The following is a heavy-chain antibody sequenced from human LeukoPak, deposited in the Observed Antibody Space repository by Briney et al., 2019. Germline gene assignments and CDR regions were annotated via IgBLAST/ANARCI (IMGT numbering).Heavy chain of an antibody. CDR1: GFTFSDHY. CDR3: ARDLVVVPAARSYYYYGMDV. D-gene: IGHD2-2*01. Sequence: PGGSLRLSCAASGFTFSDHYMSWIRQAPGKGLEWVSYISSSSSYTNYADSVKGRFTISRDNAKNSLYLQMNSLRAEDTAVYYCARDLVVVPAARSYYYYGMDVWGKGTTVTVSS. J-gene: IGHJ6*04. V-gene: IGHV3-11*06. CDR2: ISSSSSYT.